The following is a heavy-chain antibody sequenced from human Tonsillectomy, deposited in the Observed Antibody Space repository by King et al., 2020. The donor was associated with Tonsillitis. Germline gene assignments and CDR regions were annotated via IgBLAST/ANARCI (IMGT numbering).Heavy chain of an antibody. J-gene: IGHJ2*01. CDR2: IWYDGSNK. CDR3: ARDFRYCSGGSCHPYWYFDL. Sequence: VQLVESGGGVVHPGRSLRLSCAASGFTFSSYGTHWVRQAPGKGLEWVAVIWYDGSNKYYPDSVKGRFTISRDNSKNTLYLQMNSLRAEDTAVYYCARDFRYCSGGSCHPYWYFDLWGRGTLVTVSS. D-gene: IGHD2-15*01. CDR1: GFTFSSYG. V-gene: IGHV3-33*08.